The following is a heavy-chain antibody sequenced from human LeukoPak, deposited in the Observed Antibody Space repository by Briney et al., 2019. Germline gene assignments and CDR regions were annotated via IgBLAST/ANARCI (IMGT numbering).Heavy chain of an antibody. CDR3: ASGSGWYSSFDY. CDR1: GGSMSSYY. CDR2: IHYSGST. V-gene: IGHV4-59*01. Sequence: SETLSLTCTVSGGSMSSYYWSWIRQPPGKGLEWIGYIHYSGSTNYNPSLKSRVTISEDTSKNQFSLKLTSVTAADTAVYYCASGSGWYSSFDYWGQGTLVTGSS. D-gene: IGHD6-19*01. J-gene: IGHJ4*02.